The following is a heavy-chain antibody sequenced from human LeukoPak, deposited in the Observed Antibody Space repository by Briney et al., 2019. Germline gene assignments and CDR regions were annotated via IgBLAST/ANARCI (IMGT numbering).Heavy chain of an antibody. Sequence: GGSLRLSCAASGFTFSSHWMHWVRQAPGKGLVWVSRINSDGSTTSYADSVKGRFTISRDNAKNTLYLQMNSLRAEDTAVYYCARVMYYYHSSGSIAVYYFDYWGQGTLVTVSS. CDR1: GFTFSSHW. CDR3: ARVMYYYHSSGSIAVYYFDY. CDR2: INSDGSTT. D-gene: IGHD3-22*01. J-gene: IGHJ4*02. V-gene: IGHV3-74*01.